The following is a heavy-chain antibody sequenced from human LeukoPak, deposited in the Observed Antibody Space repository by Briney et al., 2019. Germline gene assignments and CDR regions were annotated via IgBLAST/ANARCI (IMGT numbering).Heavy chain of an antibody. V-gene: IGHV4-4*07. Sequence: SETLSLTCTVSGGSISSYYWSWIRQPAGKGLEWIGRIYTSGSTNYNPSLKSRVTMSVDTSKNQFSLKLSSVTAADTAVYYCARDREAQGYDFWSGYYNGWFDPWGQGTLVTVSS. D-gene: IGHD3-3*01. CDR2: IYTSGST. CDR3: ARDREAQGYDFWSGYYNGWFDP. J-gene: IGHJ5*02. CDR1: GGSISSYY.